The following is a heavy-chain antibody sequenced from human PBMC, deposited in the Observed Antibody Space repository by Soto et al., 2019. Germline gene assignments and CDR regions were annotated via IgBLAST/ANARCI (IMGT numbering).Heavy chain of an antibody. Sequence: SETLSLTCTVSGGSISSGGYYLSWVRQHPGKDLEWIGYIYYSGSTYYNPSLKSRLTISVDTSKNQFSLKLSSVTAADTAVYYCAREYSNTPRALEYWGEGTLVTVSS. J-gene: IGHJ4*02. CDR3: AREYSNTPRALEY. D-gene: IGHD5-18*01. V-gene: IGHV4-31*03. CDR1: GGSISSGGYY. CDR2: IYYSGST.